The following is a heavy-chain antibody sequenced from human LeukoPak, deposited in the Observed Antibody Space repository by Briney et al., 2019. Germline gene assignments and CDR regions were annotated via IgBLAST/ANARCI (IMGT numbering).Heavy chain of an antibody. V-gene: IGHV4-4*07. D-gene: IGHD3-22*01. J-gene: IGHJ4*02. CDR3: ARYYYDSSIYYYYLDC. CDR1: GGSISSYY. CDR2: IYTSGST. Sequence: PSETLSLTCTVSGGSISSYYWSWIRQPAGKGLEWIGRIYTSGSTNYNPSLKSRVTMSVDTSKNQFSLKLTSVIAADTAVYYCARYYYDSSIYYYYLDCWGQGTLVTVSS.